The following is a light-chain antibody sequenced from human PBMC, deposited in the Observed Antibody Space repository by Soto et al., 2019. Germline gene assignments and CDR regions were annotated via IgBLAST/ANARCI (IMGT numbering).Light chain of an antibody. V-gene: IGLV1-40*01. CDR3: QSYDIRLSVSVV. Sequence: QSVLTQPPSVSGAPGQRVTISCTGSSSNIGAGYDVQWYQQLPGAAPRLLIFGNTNRPSGVPDRFSGSRSGTSASLAISWLQAEDEPDYYFQSYDIRLSVSVVFGGGTKVTVL. CDR1: SSNIGAGYD. CDR2: GNT. J-gene: IGLJ2*01.